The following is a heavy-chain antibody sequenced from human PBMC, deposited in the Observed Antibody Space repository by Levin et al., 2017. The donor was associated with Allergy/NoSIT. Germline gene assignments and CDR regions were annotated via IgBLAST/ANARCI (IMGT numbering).Heavy chain of an antibody. CDR3: ARGPGSSSWYQMGFDP. J-gene: IGHJ5*02. D-gene: IGHD6-13*01. V-gene: IGHV4-34*01. CDR2: INHSGST. Sequence: SETLSLTCAVYGGSFSGYYWSWIRQPPGKGLEWIGEINHSGSTNYNPSLKSRVTISVDTSKNQFSLKLSSVTAADTAVYYCARGPGSSSWYQMGFDPWGQGTLVTVSS. CDR1: GGSFSGYY.